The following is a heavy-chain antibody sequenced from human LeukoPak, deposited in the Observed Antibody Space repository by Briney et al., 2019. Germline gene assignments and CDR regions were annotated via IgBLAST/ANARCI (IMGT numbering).Heavy chain of an antibody. J-gene: IGHJ4*02. V-gene: IGHV1-18*01. D-gene: IGHD3-9*01. CDR3: ARDLLLILTGYYREALDY. CDR1: GYTFTSYG. Sequence: ASVKVSCKASGYTFTSYGISWVRQAPGQGLEWMGWISAYNGNTNYAQKLQGRVTMTTDTSTSTAYMELWSLRSDDTAVYYCARDLLLILTGYYREALDYWGQGTLVTVSS. CDR2: ISAYNGNT.